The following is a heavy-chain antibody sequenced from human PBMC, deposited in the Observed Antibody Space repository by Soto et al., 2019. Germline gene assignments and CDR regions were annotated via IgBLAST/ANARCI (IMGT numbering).Heavy chain of an antibody. CDR3: AREWRGGDF. J-gene: IGHJ4*02. CDR2: INGDGSSS. Sequence: EVELVESGGGLVQPGGSLRLSCAASGFTFSSFWMFWVRQAPGKGLEWLSRINGDGSSSSYVDSVKGCFTISRDNAKDTLFLQMNSLRADDTAVYYCAREWRGGDFWGQGTLVTVSS. CDR1: GFTFSSFW. D-gene: IGHD3-3*01. V-gene: IGHV3-74*01.